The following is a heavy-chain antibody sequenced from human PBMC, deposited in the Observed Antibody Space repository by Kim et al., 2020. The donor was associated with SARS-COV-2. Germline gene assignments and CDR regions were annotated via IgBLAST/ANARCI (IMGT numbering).Heavy chain of an antibody. Sequence: KFQGRVTITADESTSTAYMELSSLRSEDTAVYYCARGDIGVVTALDAFDIWGQGTMVTVSS. J-gene: IGHJ3*02. D-gene: IGHD2-21*02. V-gene: IGHV1-69*01. CDR3: ARGDIGVVTALDAFDI.